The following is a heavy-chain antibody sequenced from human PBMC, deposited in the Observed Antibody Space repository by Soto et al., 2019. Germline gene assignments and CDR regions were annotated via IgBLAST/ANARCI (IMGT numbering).Heavy chain of an antibody. V-gene: IGHV1-69*04. J-gene: IGHJ4*02. D-gene: IGHD2-15*01. Sequence: SVKVSCKASGGTLRRYTFSLGRQAPGQRLEWMGRVIPNLGVTNYAKKFQGRFTIVVDTSTSTAYMELNSLRYEDTAVYYCARDKGYCSDTSCPDFDYWGQGTLVTVSS. CDR3: ARDKGYCSDTSCPDFDY. CDR2: VIPNLGVT. CDR1: GGTLRRYT.